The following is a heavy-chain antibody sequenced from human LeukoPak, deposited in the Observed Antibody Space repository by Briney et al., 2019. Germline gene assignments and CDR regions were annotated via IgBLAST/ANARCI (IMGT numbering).Heavy chain of an antibody. Sequence: GGSLRLSCAASGFTVSSNYMSWVRQAPGKGLEWVSVIYSGGSTYYADSVKGRFTISRDNSKNTLYLQMNSLRAEDTAVYYCARDRATTSTDYYYGMDVWGQGTTVTVSS. V-gene: IGHV3-53*01. D-gene: IGHD4-17*01. J-gene: IGHJ6*02. CDR3: ARDRATTSTDYYYGMDV. CDR2: IYSGGST. CDR1: GFTVSSNY.